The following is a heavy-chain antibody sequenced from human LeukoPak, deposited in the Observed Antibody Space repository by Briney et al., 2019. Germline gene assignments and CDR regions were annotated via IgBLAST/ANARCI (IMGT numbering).Heavy chain of an antibody. Sequence: GESLKISCKGSGYSFTSYWIGWVRQMPGKGLEWMGIIYPGDSDTRYSPSFQGQVTISADKSISTAYLQWSSLKASDTAMYYCARVIQARTTMVRVNNWFDPWGQGTLVTVSS. CDR1: GYSFTSYW. CDR2: IYPGDSDT. CDR3: ARVIQARTTMVRVNNWFDP. V-gene: IGHV5-51*01. J-gene: IGHJ5*02. D-gene: IGHD3-10*01.